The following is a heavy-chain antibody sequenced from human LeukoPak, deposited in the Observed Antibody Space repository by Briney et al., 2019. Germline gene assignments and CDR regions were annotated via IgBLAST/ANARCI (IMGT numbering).Heavy chain of an antibody. CDR1: GYTFTSYA. V-gene: IGHV1-3*01. D-gene: IGHD1-26*01. J-gene: IGHJ4*02. Sequence: ASVKVSCKASGYTFTSYAIHWVRQAPGQRLEWMGWISAGNGNTRYSQNFQGRVTFISNTSATTAFMELSSLRSEDAAVYYCARDSGSGNNDYWGQGTLVTVSS. CDR3: ARDSGSGNNDY. CDR2: ISAGNGNT.